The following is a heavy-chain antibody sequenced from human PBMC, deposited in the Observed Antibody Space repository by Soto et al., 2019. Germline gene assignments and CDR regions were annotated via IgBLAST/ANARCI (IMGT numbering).Heavy chain of an antibody. CDR1: GFTFSSCA. V-gene: IGHV3-23*01. Sequence: GGSLSLSCTASGFTFSSCAMGWVRQAPGKGLEWVSDIIDSGGSTYYADSVKGRFTISRDNSKSTPYLQMNSLRAEDTALYYCAKGRSYYYYYGVDVWGQGTTVTVSS. CDR2: IIDSGGST. CDR3: AKGRSYYYYYGVDV. J-gene: IGHJ6*02.